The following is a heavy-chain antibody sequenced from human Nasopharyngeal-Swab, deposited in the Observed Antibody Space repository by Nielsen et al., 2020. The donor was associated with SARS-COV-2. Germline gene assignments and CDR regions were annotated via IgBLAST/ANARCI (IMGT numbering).Heavy chain of an antibody. V-gene: IGHV3-74*01. CDR3: TIDFDNPAGY. D-gene: IGHD3-22*01. CDR1: GFIFSSHW. Sequence: GESLKIPCTASGFIFSSHWIHWVPQAPGKGLVWVSRFNTDGSSTSYADSVKGRFTVSRNNAENTVHLQMNSLRAEDTAVYYCTIDFDNPAGYWGQGTLVTVSS. J-gene: IGHJ4*02. CDR2: FNTDGSST.